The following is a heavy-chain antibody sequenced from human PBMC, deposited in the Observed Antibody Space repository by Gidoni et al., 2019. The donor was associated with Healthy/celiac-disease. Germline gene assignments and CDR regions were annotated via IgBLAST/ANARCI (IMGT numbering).Heavy chain of an antibody. CDR3: AKGPRPLAAIDY. V-gene: IGHV3-23*01. J-gene: IGHJ4*02. D-gene: IGHD6-13*01. CDR1: GFTFSSYA. Sequence: EVQLLESGGDLVQPGGSLRLSCAAPGFTFSSYAMSWVRQAPGKGLEWVSAISGSGGSTYYADSVKGRFTISRDNSKNTLYLQMNSLRAEDTAVYYCAKGPRPLAAIDYWGQGTLVTVSS. CDR2: ISGSGGST.